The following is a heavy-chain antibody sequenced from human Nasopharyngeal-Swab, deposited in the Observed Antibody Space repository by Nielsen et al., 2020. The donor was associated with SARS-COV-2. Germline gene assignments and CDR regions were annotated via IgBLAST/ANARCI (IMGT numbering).Heavy chain of an antibody. CDR1: GFTFSRYA. V-gene: IGHV3-30*04. CDR2: ISYDGRNE. D-gene: IGHD4-17*01. J-gene: IGHJ4*02. CDR3: ARGDYGDYAGMGVDY. Sequence: GESLKISCAASGFTFSRYAMHWVRQAPGKGLEGVAVISYDGRNEYHADSVKGRCTISRDNSKKTLYLHMNSLSAEDTAVYYCARGDYGDYAGMGVDYWGQGTLVTVSS.